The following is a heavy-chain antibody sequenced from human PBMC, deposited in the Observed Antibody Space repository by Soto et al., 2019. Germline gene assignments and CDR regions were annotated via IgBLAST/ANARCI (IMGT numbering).Heavy chain of an antibody. Sequence: QVQLQESGPGLVKPSGTLSLTCAVSSGSISSSNWWSWVRQPPGKGLEWIGEIYHSGSTNYNPSLKSRVTISVDQSQNQFSLKLSSVTAADTAVYYCASYAPLLWFGELSGGAFDSWGQGTMVTVSS. D-gene: IGHD3-10*01. CDR2: IYHSGST. CDR1: SGSISSSNW. CDR3: ASYAPLLWFGELSGGAFDS. J-gene: IGHJ3*02. V-gene: IGHV4-4*02.